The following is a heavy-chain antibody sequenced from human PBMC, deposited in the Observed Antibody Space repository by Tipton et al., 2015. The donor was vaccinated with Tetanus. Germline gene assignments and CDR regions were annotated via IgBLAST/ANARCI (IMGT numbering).Heavy chain of an antibody. J-gene: IGHJ4*02. D-gene: IGHD3-10*01. CDR3: ARDGGLTMVRGSFDY. Sequence: LRLSCTVSGGSISSYYCSWIRQPPGKGLEWIGYIYYSGGTNYNPSLKSRVTISVDTSRNQFSLKLSSVTAADTAVYYCARDGGLTMVRGSFDYWGQGTLVTVSS. V-gene: IGHV4-59*01. CDR2: IYYSGGT. CDR1: GGSISSYY.